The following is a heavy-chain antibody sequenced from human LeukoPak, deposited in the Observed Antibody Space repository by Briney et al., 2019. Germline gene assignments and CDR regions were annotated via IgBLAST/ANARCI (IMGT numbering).Heavy chain of an antibody. CDR2: IYYSGST. D-gene: IGHD4-17*01. V-gene: IGHV4-31*03. Sequence: NPSETLSLTCTVSGGSISSGGYYWSWIRQHPGKGLEWIGYIYYSGSTYYNPPLKSRVTISVDTSKNQFSLKLSSVTAADTAVYYCARGSTVTTSYGMDVWGQGTTVTVSS. CDR3: ARGSTVTTSYGMDV. J-gene: IGHJ6*02. CDR1: GGSISSGGYY.